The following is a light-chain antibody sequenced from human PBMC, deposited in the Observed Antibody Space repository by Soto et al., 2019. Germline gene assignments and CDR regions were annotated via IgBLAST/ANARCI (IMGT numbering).Light chain of an antibody. Sequence: DIVMTQSPASLAVSLGERATINCKSSQSVLYSSNNKNYLAWYQQKPGQPPKLLIYWASTREYGVPDRFSGSGSGTDFTLTISSLQAEDVAVYYCQQYYSSPWTFGQGTKVDIK. J-gene: IGKJ1*01. CDR1: QSVLYSSNNKNY. V-gene: IGKV4-1*01. CDR3: QQYYSSPWT. CDR2: WAS.